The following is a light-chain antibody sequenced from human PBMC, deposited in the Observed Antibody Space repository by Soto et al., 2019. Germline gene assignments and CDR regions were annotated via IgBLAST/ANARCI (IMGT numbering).Light chain of an antibody. CDR1: SSDVGSYNL. Sequence: QSVLTQPASVSGSPGQSITISCTGTSSDVGSYNLVSWYQQHPGKAPKLVIYEVSKRPSGVSNRFSGSKSGNTASLTISGLHTEDEADYFCCSYATRSYVFGTGTKLTVL. CDR2: EVS. CDR3: CSYATRSYV. J-gene: IGLJ1*01. V-gene: IGLV2-23*02.